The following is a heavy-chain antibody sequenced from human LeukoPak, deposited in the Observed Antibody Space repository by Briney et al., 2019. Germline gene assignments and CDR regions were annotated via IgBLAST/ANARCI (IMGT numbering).Heavy chain of an antibody. CDR1: GGSFSGYY. CDR3: ARGHYIWGSYRYTDWFDP. J-gene: IGHJ5*02. Sequence: SETLSLTCAVYGGSFSGYYWSWIRQPPGKELEWIGEINHSGSTNYNPSLKSRVTISVDTSKNQFSLKLSSVTAADTAVYYCARGHYIWGSYRYTDWFDPWGQGTLVTVSS. D-gene: IGHD3-16*02. V-gene: IGHV4-34*01. CDR2: INHSGST.